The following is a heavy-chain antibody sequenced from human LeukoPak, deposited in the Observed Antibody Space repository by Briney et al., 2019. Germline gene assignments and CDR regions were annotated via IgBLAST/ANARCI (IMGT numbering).Heavy chain of an antibody. CDR3: ARDRGSRYYYDSSGYYDY. CDR2: ISANNGNT. CDR1: GYTFTSYG. J-gene: IGHJ4*02. Sequence: ASVKVSCTASGYTFTSYGISWVRQAPGQGLEWMGWISANNGNTNYAQKLQGRVTMTTDTSTSTAYMELRSLRSDDTAVYYCARDRGSRYYYDSSGYYDYWGQGTLVTVSS. V-gene: IGHV1-18*01. D-gene: IGHD3-22*01.